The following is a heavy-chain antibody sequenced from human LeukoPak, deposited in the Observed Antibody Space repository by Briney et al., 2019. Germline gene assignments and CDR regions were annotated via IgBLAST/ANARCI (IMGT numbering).Heavy chain of an antibody. V-gene: IGHV3-23*01. D-gene: IGHD5-12*01. CDR3: AKDLEPSGYDSPEGLFDY. CDR2: ISGSGGST. Sequence: GGSLRLSCAASGFTFSSYAMSWVRQAPGKGLEWVSAISGSGGSTYYADSVKGRFTISRDNSKNTLYLQMNSLRAEDTAVYYCAKDLEPSGYDSPEGLFDYWGQGTLVTVSS. J-gene: IGHJ4*02. CDR1: GFTFSSYA.